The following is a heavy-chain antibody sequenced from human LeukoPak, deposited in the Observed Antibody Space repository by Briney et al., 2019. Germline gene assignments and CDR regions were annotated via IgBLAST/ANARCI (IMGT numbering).Heavy chain of an antibody. V-gene: IGHV3-23*01. CDR1: GFTFSSYA. CDR3: AKDPGGYGGYYYMDV. D-gene: IGHD1-26*01. J-gene: IGHJ6*03. CDR2: ISGSGGST. Sequence: PGGSLRLSCAASGFTFSSYAMSWVRQAPGKGLEWVSAISGSGGSTYYADSVKGRFTISRDNSKNTLYLQMNSLRAADTAVYYCAKDPGGYGGYYYMDVWGKGTTVTVSS.